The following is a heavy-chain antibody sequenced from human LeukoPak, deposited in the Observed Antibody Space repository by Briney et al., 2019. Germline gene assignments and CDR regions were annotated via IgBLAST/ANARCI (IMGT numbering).Heavy chain of an antibody. Sequence: PSETLSLTCTVSGGSISSSSYYWGWIRQPPGKGLEWIGSIYYSGSTYYNPSLKSRVTISVETSKNQFSLKLSSVTAADTAVYYCARHRKYYDILTGYYEGAFDIWGQGTMVTVSS. CDR1: GGSISSSSYY. CDR3: ARHRKYYDILTGYYEGAFDI. D-gene: IGHD3-9*01. J-gene: IGHJ3*02. CDR2: IYYSGST. V-gene: IGHV4-39*01.